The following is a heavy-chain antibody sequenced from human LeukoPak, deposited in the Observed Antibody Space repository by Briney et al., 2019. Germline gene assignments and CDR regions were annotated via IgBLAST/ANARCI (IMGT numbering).Heavy chain of an antibody. J-gene: IGHJ4*02. CDR2: ISDSGAGI. Sequence: PGGSLRLSCAASGFTFSSYAMSWVRQAPGKGLEWVSAISDSGAGIDYADSVKGRFTISRDNSKNTLSLLMNSLRAEDTAVYYCAKGWDSSGVDSWGQGTLVTVSS. CDR3: AKGWDSSGVDS. CDR1: GFTFSSYA. D-gene: IGHD6-19*01. V-gene: IGHV3-23*01.